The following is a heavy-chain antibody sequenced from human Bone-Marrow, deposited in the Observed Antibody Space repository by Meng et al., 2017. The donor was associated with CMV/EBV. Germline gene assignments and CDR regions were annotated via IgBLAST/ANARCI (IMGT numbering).Heavy chain of an antibody. CDR3: ARNPVTNRRGSHFDY. CDR1: GFTFSSYE. V-gene: IGHV3-48*03. CDR2: ISSSGSTI. Sequence: GGSLRRSCAASGFTFSSYEMNWVRQAPGKGLEWVSYISSSGSTIYYADSVKGRFTISRDNANNSLYLQMNSLRAEDTAVYYCARNPVTNRRGSHFDYWGQGTLVTVSS. J-gene: IGHJ4*02. D-gene: IGHD4-17*01.